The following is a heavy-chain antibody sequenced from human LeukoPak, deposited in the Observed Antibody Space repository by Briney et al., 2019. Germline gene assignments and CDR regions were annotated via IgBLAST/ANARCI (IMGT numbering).Heavy chain of an antibody. D-gene: IGHD3-16*01. J-gene: IGHJ2*01. CDR2: IYYSGST. Sequence: PSETLSLTCTVSGGSISSYYWRWIRQPPGKGLGGIGYIYYSGSTTYNPSLQSRVTISVDTSKNQFSLKLSSVTAADTAVYYCARDRGSWYFDLWGRGTLVTVSS. CDR1: GGSISSYY. V-gene: IGHV4-59*01. CDR3: ARDRGSWYFDL.